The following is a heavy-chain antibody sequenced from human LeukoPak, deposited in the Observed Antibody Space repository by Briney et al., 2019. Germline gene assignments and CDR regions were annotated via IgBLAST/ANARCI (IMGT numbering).Heavy chain of an antibody. CDR3: ARDRNTLGAFDI. V-gene: IGHV4-59*01. Sequence: SETLSLTCTVSGGSISSYYWSWIRQPPGKGLEWIGYIHYSGSTNYNPSLKSRVTISVDTSKNQFSLKLSSVTAADTAVYYCARDRNTLGAFDIWGQGTMVTVSS. CDR2: IHYSGST. J-gene: IGHJ3*02. CDR1: GGSISSYY. D-gene: IGHD2-2*02.